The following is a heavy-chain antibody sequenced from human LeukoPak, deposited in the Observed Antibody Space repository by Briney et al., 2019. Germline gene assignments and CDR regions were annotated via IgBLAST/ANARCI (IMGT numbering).Heavy chain of an antibody. CDR1: GCTFTSYG. D-gene: IGHD2-15*01. J-gene: IGHJ4*02. CDR2: SSAYNGNT. V-gene: IGHV1-18*01. CDR3: ARDLRGYCSGGSCSLSDY. Sequence: ASVKVSCKASGCTFTSYGISWVRQAPGQGLEWMGWSSAYNGNTNYAQKLQGRVTMTTDTSTSTAYMELRSLRSDDTAVYYCARDLRGYCSGGSCSLSDYWGQGTLVTVSS.